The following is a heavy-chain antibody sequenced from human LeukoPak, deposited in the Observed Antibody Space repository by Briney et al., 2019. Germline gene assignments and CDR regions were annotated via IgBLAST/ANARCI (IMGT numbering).Heavy chain of an antibody. Sequence: PGGSLRLSCAASGFTFSSYAMNWVRQAPGKGLEWVSYISGSGGSIYYADSVKGRFTISRDNAKNSLYLQMNSLSAEDTAVYYCPREALAGTKFDYWGQRTLVTVS. CDR2: ISGSGGSI. D-gene: IGHD6-19*01. CDR3: PREALAGTKFDY. J-gene: IGHJ4*02. CDR1: GFTFSSYA. V-gene: IGHV3-48*03.